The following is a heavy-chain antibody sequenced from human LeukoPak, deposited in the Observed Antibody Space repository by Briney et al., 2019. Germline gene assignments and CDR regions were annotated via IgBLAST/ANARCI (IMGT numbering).Heavy chain of an antibody. V-gene: IGHV4-4*02. CDR1: GGSITSTNW. D-gene: IGHD2-8*01. CDR2: VSLSGLT. CDR3: SRENGAFSPFGY. J-gene: IGHJ4*02. Sequence: SETLSLTCGVSGGSITSTNWWSWVRQPPGQGLEWIGEVSLSGLTNYNPSLSSRVIMALDSSKNHLSLHLTSVTAADTAVYYCSRENGAFSPFGYWGQGYLVTVLS.